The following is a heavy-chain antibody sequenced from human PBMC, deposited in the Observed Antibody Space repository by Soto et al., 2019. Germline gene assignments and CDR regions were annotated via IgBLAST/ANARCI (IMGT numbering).Heavy chain of an antibody. CDR1: GDSISTYY. J-gene: IGHJ4*02. CDR2: IYYLRRT. D-gene: IGHD2-8*02. V-gene: IGHV4-59*01. Sequence: QVQLQESGPGLVKPSETLSLTCTGSGDSISTYYWNWVRQPLGKGLEWIGYIYYLRRTNYNPSLRSRVTMSLDTSKNQISLNLNSVTAADTAVYYCARDLVGLTHFDYWGQGILVTVSS. CDR3: ARDLVGLTHFDY.